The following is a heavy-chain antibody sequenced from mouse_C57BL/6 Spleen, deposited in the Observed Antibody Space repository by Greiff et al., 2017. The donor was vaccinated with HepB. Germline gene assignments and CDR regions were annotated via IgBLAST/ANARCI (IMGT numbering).Heavy chain of an antibody. CDR2: ISYSGST. V-gene: IGHV3-1*01. CDR3: ARDGGPGWYFDV. Sequence: VQLKESGPGMVKPSQSLSLTCTVTGYSITSGYEWHWIRHFPGNKLEWMGYISYSGSTNYNPSLKSRISITHDTSKNHFFLKLNSVTTEDTATYYCARDGGPGWYFDVWGTGTTVTVSS. J-gene: IGHJ1*03. CDR1: GYSITSGYE.